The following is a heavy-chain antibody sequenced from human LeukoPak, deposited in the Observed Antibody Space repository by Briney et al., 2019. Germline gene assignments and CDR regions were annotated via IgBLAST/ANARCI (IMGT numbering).Heavy chain of an antibody. CDR3: AREGTSRFFDY. CDR2: VFHSGGT. Sequence: PSQTLSLTCAVSGGSISSGGFSWGWIRQPPGKGLEWIGYVFHSGGTYYNPSLKSRVTISVDTSKNQISLDLSPAPAADLAMYYCAREGTSRFFDYWGQGTLVTVSS. CDR1: GGSISSGGFS. D-gene: IGHD1/OR15-1a*01. J-gene: IGHJ4*02. V-gene: IGHV4-30-2*01.